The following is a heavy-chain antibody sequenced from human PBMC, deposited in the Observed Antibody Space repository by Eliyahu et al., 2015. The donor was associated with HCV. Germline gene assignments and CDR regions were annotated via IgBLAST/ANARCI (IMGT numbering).Heavy chain of an antibody. CDR3: ARTPRRTKYQLPLSDFNHYYGMDV. J-gene: IGHJ6*02. D-gene: IGHD2-2*01. V-gene: IGHV1-69*01. CDR2: IIPIFGTA. CDR1: GXXFSSYA. Sequence: QVQLVQSGAEVKKPGSSVKVSCKASGXXFSSYAIRWVRXAPGQGLEWMGGIIPIFGTAXYAQKFQGRVTITADESTSTAYMELSSLRSEDTAVYYCARTPRRTKYQLPLSDFNHYYGMDVWGQGTTVTVSS.